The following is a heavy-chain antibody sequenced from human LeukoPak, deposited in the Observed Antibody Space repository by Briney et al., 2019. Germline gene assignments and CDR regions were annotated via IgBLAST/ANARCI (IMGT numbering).Heavy chain of an antibody. Sequence: GGSLRLSCAASGFTFSSYEMNWVRQAPGKGLEWVSYISSSGSTIYYADSVKGRFTISRDNAKNSLYLQMNSLRAEDTAVYYCERDSYSSSWDYWGQGTLVTVSS. CDR1: GFTFSSYE. CDR3: ERDSYSSSWDY. CDR2: ISSSGSTI. V-gene: IGHV3-48*03. D-gene: IGHD6-6*01. J-gene: IGHJ4*02.